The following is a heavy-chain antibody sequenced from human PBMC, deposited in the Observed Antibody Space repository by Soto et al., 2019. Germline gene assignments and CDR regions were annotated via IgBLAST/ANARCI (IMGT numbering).Heavy chain of an antibody. CDR1: GFIVSSSY. V-gene: IGHV3-53*02. CDR2: IYSDGRT. Sequence: DVQLVETGGGLIQPGGSLSLSCAASGFIVSSSYMSWVRQAPGKGLEWVSVIYSDGRTYYAHSVKGRFTISRDNSKNTLYLQMNSLSAEDPAMYYCARCSGWYGQCYFDCWGQGTLVTVSS. J-gene: IGHJ4*02. D-gene: IGHD6-13*01. CDR3: ARCSGWYGQCYFDC.